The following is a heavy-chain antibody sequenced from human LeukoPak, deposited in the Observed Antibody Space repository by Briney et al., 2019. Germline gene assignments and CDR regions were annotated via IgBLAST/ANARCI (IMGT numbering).Heavy chain of an antibody. CDR3: AKDPEYDSSGPLDY. CDR1: RFTFSSYV. V-gene: IGHV3-23*01. J-gene: IGHJ4*02. D-gene: IGHD3-22*01. CDR2: ISGSGGST. Sequence: GGSLRLSCAASRFTFSSYVMSWVRQAPGKGLEWVSAISGSGGSTYYADSVKGRFTISRDNSKNTLYLQMNSLRAEDTAVYYCAKDPEYDSSGPLDYWGQGTLVTVSS.